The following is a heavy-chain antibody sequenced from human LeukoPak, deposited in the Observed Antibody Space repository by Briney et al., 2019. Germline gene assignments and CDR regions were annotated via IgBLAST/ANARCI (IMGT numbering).Heavy chain of an antibody. Sequence: GSLRLSCAASGFRFTDYSMSWVRQAPGKGLEWVAGLGRSGEYKYYADSVKGRFTISRDNSKGTVSLQMNSLRAEDSAIYFCVKDRPCETCMPMDAWGQGTTVTVSS. CDR3: VKDRPCETCMPMDA. V-gene: IGHV3-23*01. CDR2: LGRSGEYK. CDR1: GFRFTDYS. D-gene: IGHD2-2*01. J-gene: IGHJ6*02.